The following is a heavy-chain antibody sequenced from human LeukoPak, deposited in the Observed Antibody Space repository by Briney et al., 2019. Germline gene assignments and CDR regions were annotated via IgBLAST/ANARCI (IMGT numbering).Heavy chain of an antibody. CDR1: GGSTTNHY. V-gene: IGHV4-59*11. CDR3: ARGPTRYYFDY. CDR2: IYYSGNT. J-gene: IGHJ4*02. Sequence: SETLSLTCTVSGGSTTNHYWSWIRQPPGKGLEWIGYIYYSGNTNCNPSLKSRVTISVDTSNNQFSLNLSSVTAADTAVYYCARGPTRYYFDYWGQGTLVTVSP.